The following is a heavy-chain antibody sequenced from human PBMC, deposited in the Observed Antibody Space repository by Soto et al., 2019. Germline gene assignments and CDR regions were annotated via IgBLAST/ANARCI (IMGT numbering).Heavy chain of an antibody. J-gene: IGHJ4*02. CDR3: ARDRFFQGDFDY. V-gene: IGHV3-23*01. Sequence: EVQLLESGGGLVQPGGSLRVSCAASGFTFRRYAMNWVRQAPGKGLEWVSSISGSGASTYHADSVKGRVTISRDNSNNSLSLEITNLRVDDTAIYYCARDRFFQGDFDYRGQGILVTVGS. CDR1: GFTFRRYA. CDR2: ISGSGAST.